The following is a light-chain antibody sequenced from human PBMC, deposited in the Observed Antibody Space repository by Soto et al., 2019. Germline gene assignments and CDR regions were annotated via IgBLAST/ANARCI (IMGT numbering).Light chain of an antibody. Sequence: QSALTQPAYVSGSPGQSITISCTGTSSDVGSYNLVSWYQHHPGKAPKLIIYEVTKRPSGVSYRFSGSKSGNKASLTISGLHAEDEAVYHCCSYAGTVTFLVFGGGTKVT. J-gene: IGLJ2*01. CDR3: CSYAGTVTFLV. CDR1: SSDVGSYNL. V-gene: IGLV2-23*02. CDR2: EVT.